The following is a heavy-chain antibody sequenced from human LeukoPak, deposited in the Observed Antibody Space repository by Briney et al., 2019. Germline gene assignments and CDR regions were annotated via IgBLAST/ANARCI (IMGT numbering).Heavy chain of an antibody. J-gene: IGHJ4*02. V-gene: IGHV3-30*03. Sequence: PGRSLRLSCAASGFTFSSYGMHWVRQAPGKGLEWVAVISYDGSNKYYADSVKGRFTISRDNSKNSLYLQMNSLRAEDTAVYYCARDILRGGPDYWGQGTLVTVSS. CDR1: GFTFSSYG. CDR3: ARDILRGGPDY. D-gene: IGHD2-21*01. CDR2: ISYDGSNK.